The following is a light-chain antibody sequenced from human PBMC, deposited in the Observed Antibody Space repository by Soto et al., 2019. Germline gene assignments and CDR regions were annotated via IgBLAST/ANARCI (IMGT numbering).Light chain of an antibody. CDR3: QQYVTSPLT. J-gene: IGKJ4*01. Sequence: EIGLTQSPGALSLSPVERATLSCRASQGVSSYLAWYQQKPGQAPRLLIYGVSSRATGIPDRFSGSGSGTDFTLTISRLEPEDFAVYYCQQYVTSPLTFGGGTKV. CDR2: GVS. V-gene: IGKV3-20*01. CDR1: QGVSSY.